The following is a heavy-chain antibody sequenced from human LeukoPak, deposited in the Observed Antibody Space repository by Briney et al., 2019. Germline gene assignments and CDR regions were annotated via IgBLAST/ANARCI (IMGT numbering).Heavy chain of an antibody. CDR3: ARTYYYDTSGRNWFDP. V-gene: IGHV1-8*01. Sequence: GASVKVSCKASGYTFTSYDINWVRQAPGQGLEWMGWMNPNSGNTGYAQKFQGRVTLTRDTSISTAYMDLRSLRSEDTAVYYCARTYYYDTSGRNWFDPWGQGTLVTVSS. CDR1: GYTFTSYD. J-gene: IGHJ5*02. D-gene: IGHD3-22*01. CDR2: MNPNSGNT.